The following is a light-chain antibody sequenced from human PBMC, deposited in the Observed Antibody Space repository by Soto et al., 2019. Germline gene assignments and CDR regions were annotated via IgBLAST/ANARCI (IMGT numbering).Light chain of an antibody. J-gene: IGLJ3*02. Sequence: QSALTQPRSVSGSPGQSVTISCTGTSSDVGVYNYVSWYQQHPGKAPQLVIYDVIKRPSGVPDRFSGSKSGNTASLPISGLQAEDEADYYCCSYAGSSLWVFGGGTKLT. V-gene: IGLV2-11*01. CDR3: CSYAGSSLWV. CDR2: DVI. CDR1: SSDVGVYNY.